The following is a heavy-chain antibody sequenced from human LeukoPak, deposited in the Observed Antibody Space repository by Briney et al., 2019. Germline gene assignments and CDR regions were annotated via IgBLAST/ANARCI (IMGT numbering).Heavy chain of an antibody. V-gene: IGHV4-39*01. D-gene: IGHD3-22*01. CDR3: ARSYYYDYRQIDY. CDR1: GDSISTSSYY. J-gene: IGHJ4*02. CDR2: IYYSGST. Sequence: PSETLSLTCSVSGDSISTSSYYWGWIRQPPGKGLEWLGSIYYSGSTYYNPSLKSRVTISVDTSKNQFSLNLYSVTAADTAVFYCARSYYYDYRQIDYWGQGTLVTVSS.